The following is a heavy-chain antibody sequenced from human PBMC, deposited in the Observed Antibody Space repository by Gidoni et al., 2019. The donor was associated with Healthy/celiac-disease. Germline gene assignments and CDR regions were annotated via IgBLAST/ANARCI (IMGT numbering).Heavy chain of an antibody. J-gene: IGHJ4*02. V-gene: IGHV4-34*01. D-gene: IGHD2-15*01. Sequence: QVQLQQWGAGLLKPSETLSLTCAVYGGSFSGYYWSWIRQPPGKGLEWIGEINHSGSTNYNPSLKSRVTISVDTSKNQFSLKLSSVTAADTAVYYCARGGRYRYCSGGSCYLDYWGQGTLVTVSS. CDR2: INHSGST. CDR1: GGSFSGYY. CDR3: ARGGRYRYCSGGSCYLDY.